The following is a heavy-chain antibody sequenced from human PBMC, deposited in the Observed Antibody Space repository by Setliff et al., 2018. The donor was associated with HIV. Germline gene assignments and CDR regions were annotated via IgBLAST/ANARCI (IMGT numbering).Heavy chain of an antibody. CDR1: GGTFSSYA. CDR3: ARDKYYHDTSGPPPDY. D-gene: IGHD3-22*01. J-gene: IGHJ4*02. Sequence: SVKVSCKASGGTFSSYAISWVRQAPGQGLEWMGGIIPIFGTANYAQKFQGRVTITADESTSTAYMELSSLRSEDTAVYYCARDKYYHDTSGPPPDYWGQGTLVTVSS. CDR2: IIPIFGTA. V-gene: IGHV1-69*13.